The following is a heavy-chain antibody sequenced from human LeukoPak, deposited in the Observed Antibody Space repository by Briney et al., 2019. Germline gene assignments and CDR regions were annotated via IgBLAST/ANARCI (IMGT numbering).Heavy chain of an antibody. Sequence: ASVKVSCKASGSFTGEYVHWVRQAPGQGLKWMGLINPDTGGTNFAQQFQGRVTMAGDTSISTAYMELSRLTSDDTAVYYCARSPYDSGSYVSAPWGQGTQVTVSS. CDR1: GSFTGEY. D-gene: IGHD3-10*01. J-gene: IGHJ5*02. CDR3: ARSPYDSGSYVSAP. V-gene: IGHV1-2*02. CDR2: INPDTGGT.